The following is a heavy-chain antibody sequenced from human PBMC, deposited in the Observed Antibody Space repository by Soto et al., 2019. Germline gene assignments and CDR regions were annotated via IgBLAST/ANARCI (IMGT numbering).Heavy chain of an antibody. CDR1: GYTFTSYG. V-gene: IGHV1-18*01. CDR3: ARESYSSSWYGRGRFDP. J-gene: IGHJ5*02. D-gene: IGHD6-13*01. Sequence: ASVKVSRKASGYTFTSYGISWVRLAPGQGLEWMGWISAYNGNTNYAQKLQGRVTMTTDTSTSTAYMELRSLRSDDTAVYYCARESYSSSWYGRGRFDPRGQGTLVTVS. CDR2: ISAYNGNT.